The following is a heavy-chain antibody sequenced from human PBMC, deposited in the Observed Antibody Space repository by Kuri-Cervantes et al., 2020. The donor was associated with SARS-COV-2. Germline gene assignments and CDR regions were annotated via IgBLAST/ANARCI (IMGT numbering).Heavy chain of an antibody. D-gene: IGHD3-16*01. CDR3: ARDSAAWLWGDACDV. CDR1: GFTFKTYG. V-gene: IGHV3-30*02. CDR2: TRYDGNNQ. Sequence: GGFLRLSCAASGFTFKTYGMHWVRQAPGKGLEWVAFTRYDGNNQYYGDSVKGRFSIYRDDSKNTLYLHMNSLRAEDTAVYFCARDSAAWLWGDACDVWGQGTMVTVSS. J-gene: IGHJ3*01.